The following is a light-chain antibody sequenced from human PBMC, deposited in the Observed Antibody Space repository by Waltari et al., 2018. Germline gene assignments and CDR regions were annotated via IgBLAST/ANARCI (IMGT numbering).Light chain of an antibody. CDR3: SSFTSRHLYV. Sequence: QSALTQPASVSGSPGQSITISCTGSSSDVGGSNYVSWYQQYPGKVPKIMIYEVNNRPSGVSSRFSGSKSGNTASLTISGLQADDEADYYCSSFTSRHLYVFGTGTAVTVL. CDR1: SSDVGGSNY. V-gene: IGLV2-14*01. CDR2: EVN. J-gene: IGLJ1*01.